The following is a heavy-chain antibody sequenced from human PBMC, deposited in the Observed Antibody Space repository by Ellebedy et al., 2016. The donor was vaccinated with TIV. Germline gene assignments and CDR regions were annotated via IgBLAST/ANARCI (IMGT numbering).Heavy chain of an antibody. D-gene: IGHD6-19*01. CDR2: IKQDGSEK. CDR3: ARDQWLGRAYYFDS. Sequence: GESLKISCAASGFTFSNYWMTWVRQAPGKGLEWVANIKQDGSEKYYVDSVMGRFSISRDNTKNSLYLQMNSLTDEDTAVYYCARDQWLGRAYYFDSWGQGTLLTVSS. V-gene: IGHV3-7*01. CDR1: GFTFSNYW. J-gene: IGHJ4*02.